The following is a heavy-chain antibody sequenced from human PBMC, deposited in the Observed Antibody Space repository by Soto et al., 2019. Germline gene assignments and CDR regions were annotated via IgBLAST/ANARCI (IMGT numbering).Heavy chain of an antibody. V-gene: IGHV3-23*01. CDR3: AKDVLRFLEWPHDAFDI. J-gene: IGHJ3*02. D-gene: IGHD3-3*01. Sequence: PGGSLRLSCAASGFTFSNDAMSWVRQAPGKGLEWVSAISGKGGSTYSADAVKGRFTISRDNYKHTLYMQMNSLRAEDTAVYYCAKDVLRFLEWPHDAFDIWGQGTMVTVSS. CDR1: GFTFSNDA. CDR2: ISGKGGST.